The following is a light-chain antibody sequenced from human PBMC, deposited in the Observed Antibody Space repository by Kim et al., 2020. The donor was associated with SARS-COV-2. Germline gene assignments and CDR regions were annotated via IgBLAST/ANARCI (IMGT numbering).Light chain of an antibody. CDR1: QSVISY. V-gene: IGKV3-11*01. CDR3: QQRSNWPPRIT. CDR2: DAS. Sequence: PVERAHRSCRARQSVISYLALNQQKPGKAPRLLIYDASNRATGNPARFSVSGSGTDFTLTISSLGPEDFAVYYCQQRSNWPPRITFGQGTRLEIK. J-gene: IGKJ5*01.